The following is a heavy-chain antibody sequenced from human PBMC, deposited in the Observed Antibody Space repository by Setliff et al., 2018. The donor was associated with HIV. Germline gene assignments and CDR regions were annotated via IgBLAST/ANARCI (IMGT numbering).Heavy chain of an antibody. J-gene: IGHJ4*02. V-gene: IGHV1-3*04. CDR2: IDTDNGYR. CDR1: GYTFSEYA. D-gene: IGHD2-15*01. CDR3: ARGVPGICSGGTCYLEY. Sequence: ASVKVSCKASGYTFSEYAIHWVRQAPGQRLEWMGRIDTDNGYRRYSPKLQGRVTITKDTSANTAYMELRGLRSEDTALYYCARGVPGICSGGTCYLEYWGQGALVTVSS.